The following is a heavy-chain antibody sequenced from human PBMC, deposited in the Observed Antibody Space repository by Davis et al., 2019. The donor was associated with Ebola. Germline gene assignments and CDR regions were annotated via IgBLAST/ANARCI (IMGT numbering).Heavy chain of an antibody. CDR3: AREGYSNYGPVYYYYGMDV. CDR1: GGSISSSY. D-gene: IGHD4-11*01. J-gene: IGHJ6*02. V-gene: IGHV4-4*08. CDR2: IYYSGTT. Sequence: SETLSLTCTVSGGSISSSYWSWIRQPPGKGLEWIGYIYYSGTTNYNPSLKSRVTISLDTSKNQFSLKLNSVTAADTAVYYCAREGYSNYGPVYYYYGMDVWGQGTTVTVSS.